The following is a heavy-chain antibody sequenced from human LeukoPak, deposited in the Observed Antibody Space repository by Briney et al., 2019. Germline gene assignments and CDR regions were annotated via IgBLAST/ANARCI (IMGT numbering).Heavy chain of an antibody. D-gene: IGHD5-18*01. CDR2: IKQDGSEN. V-gene: IGHV3-7*05. CDR3: AKDPGTAMVGSYFDY. CDR1: GFSSSSYW. Sequence: PGGSLRLSCVASGFSSSSYWMSWVRQAPGKGLEWVANIKQDGSENYYVDSVKGRFTISRDNGKNSLYLQMNSLRAEDTAVYYCAKDPGTAMVGSYFDYWGQGTLVTVSS. J-gene: IGHJ4*02.